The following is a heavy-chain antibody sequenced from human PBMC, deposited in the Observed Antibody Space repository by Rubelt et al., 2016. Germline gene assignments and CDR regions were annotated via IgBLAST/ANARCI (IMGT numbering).Heavy chain of an antibody. D-gene: IGHD6-6*01. CDR1: GFTFSSYA. J-gene: IGHJ4*02. Sequence: QVQLVESGGGVVQPGRSLRLSCADSGFTFSSYAMHWVRQAPGKGLEWVAVISSDGRNKYYADSVKGRFTSSRDNSKNTRYLQMNNLRGEDTAVFDCARVMAAWGQGTLVTVSS. V-gene: IGHV3-30*04. CDR2: ISSDGRNK. CDR3: ARVMAA.